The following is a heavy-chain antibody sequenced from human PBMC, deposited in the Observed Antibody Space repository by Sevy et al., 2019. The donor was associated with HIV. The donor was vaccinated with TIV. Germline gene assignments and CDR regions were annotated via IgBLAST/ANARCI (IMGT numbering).Heavy chain of an antibody. Sequence: SETVSLTCSVSGGPISSYYWSWIRQPPGKRLEWIGYIHYSGSTNYNPSLNSLLTISVDTSKNQFSLRLTSVTAADTAVYYCARAPPVRSGDDSLNWFDPWGQGILVTVSS. V-gene: IGHV4-59*01. J-gene: IGHJ5*02. CDR2: IHYSGST. CDR1: GGPISSYY. D-gene: IGHD5-12*01. CDR3: ARAPPVRSGDDSLNWFDP.